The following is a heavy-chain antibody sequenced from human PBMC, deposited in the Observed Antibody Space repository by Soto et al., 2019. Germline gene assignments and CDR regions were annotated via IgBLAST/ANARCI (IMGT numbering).Heavy chain of an antibody. D-gene: IGHD3-10*01. J-gene: IGHJ4*02. V-gene: IGHV1-8*01. CDR3: ARHYLLAS. CDR2: MNPGSGNT. Sequence: QVQLVQSGAEVKKPGASVKVSCRASRYPFTSYDINWLRQAAGQGLEWMGWMNPGSGNTGYSQKFQGRVTLTSNTSIDTAYRELGSPRSDDTAVYFCARHYLLASWGQGTLITVSS. CDR1: RYPFTSYD.